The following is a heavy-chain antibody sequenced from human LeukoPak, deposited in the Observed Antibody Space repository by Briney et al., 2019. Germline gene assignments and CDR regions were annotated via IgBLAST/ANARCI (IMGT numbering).Heavy chain of an antibody. CDR1: GFTLTNYD. J-gene: IGHJ5*02. Sequence: ASVKVSCKASGFTLTNYDINWVRQAPGQGLEWMGWMNPINGNTGYARKFQGRVTMTRDTSISTAYMELRSLTSEDTAIYYCVRDGEGVAIGVNFWFDPWGQGTLVTVSS. CDR3: VRDGEGVAIGVNFWFDP. V-gene: IGHV1-8*01. CDR2: MNPINGNT. D-gene: IGHD3-10*01.